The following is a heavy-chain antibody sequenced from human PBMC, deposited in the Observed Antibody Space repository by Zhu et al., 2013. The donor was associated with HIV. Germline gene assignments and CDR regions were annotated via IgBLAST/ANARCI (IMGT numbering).Heavy chain of an antibody. CDR3: ARGQYSCLY. V-gene: IGHV1-46*01. CDR2: INPGDGST. J-gene: IGHJ4*02. CDR1: GYSFTNYY. Sequence: QVQLVQSGAEVKKPGASVKVSCKASGYSFTNYYMQWVRQAPGQGLEWMGMINPGDGSTKYAQRSQDRVTLTRDTSTSTVYMELSSLRSDDTAMYYCARGQYSCLYWGQGTLVTVSS. D-gene: IGHD5-18*01.